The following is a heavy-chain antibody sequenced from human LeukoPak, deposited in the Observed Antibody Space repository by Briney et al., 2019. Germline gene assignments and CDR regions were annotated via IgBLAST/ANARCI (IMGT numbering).Heavy chain of an antibody. D-gene: IGHD1-1*01. Sequence: GGSLRLSCAASGFTVSSNHVSWVRLAPGEGLEWVSIIYSGGNTYYADSVKSRFTISRDNYKNTLYLQMNSLRAENTAMYYCARARRCGLNDDDGACFDCWGQGTLVTVSS. CDR3: ARARRCGLNDDDGACFDC. V-gene: IGHV3-53*01. CDR1: GFTVSSNH. J-gene: IGHJ4*02. CDR2: IYSGGNT.